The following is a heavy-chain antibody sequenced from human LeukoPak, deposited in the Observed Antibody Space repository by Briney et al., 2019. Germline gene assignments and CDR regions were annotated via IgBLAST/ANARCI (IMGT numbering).Heavy chain of an antibody. J-gene: IGHJ4*02. V-gene: IGHV3-7*01. CDR2: IKQDGSEK. Sequence: GGSLRLSCAASGFTFSSYWMSWVRQAPGKGLEWVANIKQDGSEKYYVDSVKGRFTISRDNAKNSLYLQMNSLRSEDTAVYYCARVTYRHYFDYWGQGTLVTVSS. CDR1: GFTFSSYW. CDR3: ARVTYRHYFDY.